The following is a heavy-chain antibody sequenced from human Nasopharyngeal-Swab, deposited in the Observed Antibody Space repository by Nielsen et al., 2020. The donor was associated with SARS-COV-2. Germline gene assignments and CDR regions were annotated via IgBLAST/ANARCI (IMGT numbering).Heavy chain of an antibody. D-gene: IGHD3-22*01. V-gene: IGHV1-2*02. CDR3: ARDATMRVMVKELNYYYYYMDV. CDR2: INPNSGST. Sequence: ASVKVSCKASGHTFTGYYMHWVRQAPGQGLEWMGWINPNSGSTNYAQKFQGRVTMTRDTSTSTAYMELSRLRSDDTAVYYCARDATMRVMVKELNYYYYYMDVWGQGTTVTVSS. CDR1: GHTFTGYY. J-gene: IGHJ6*02.